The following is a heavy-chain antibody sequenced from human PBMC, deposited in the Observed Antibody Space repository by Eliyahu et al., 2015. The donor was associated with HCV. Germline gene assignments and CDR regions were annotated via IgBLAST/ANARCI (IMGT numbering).Heavy chain of an antibody. CDR2: INHSGST. CDR1: GGSFSGYY. D-gene: IGHD3/OR15-3a*01. V-gene: IGHV4-34*01. Sequence: QVQLQQWGAGLLKPSETLSLTCAVYGGSFSGYYWSWIRQPPGKGLEWIGEINHSGSTNYNPSLKSRVTISVDTSKNQFSLKLSSVTAADTAVYYCARAVMTFEGWARGYYFDYWGQGTLVTVSS. J-gene: IGHJ4*02. CDR3: ARAVMTFEGWARGYYFDY.